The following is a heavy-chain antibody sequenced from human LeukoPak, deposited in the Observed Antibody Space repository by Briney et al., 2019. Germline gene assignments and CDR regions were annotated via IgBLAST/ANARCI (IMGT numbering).Heavy chain of an antibody. V-gene: IGHV3-23*01. Sequence: GGSLRLSCAASGFTFSSNGMNWVRQAPGKGLEWVSYISATGGTIYYADSVKGRFTISRDNSKNTLYLQMNNLRAEDTAVYYCAKSLTTLIPGYFDYWGQGTLVTVSS. J-gene: IGHJ4*02. CDR2: ISATGGTI. D-gene: IGHD2/OR15-2a*01. CDR3: AKSLTTLIPGYFDY. CDR1: GFTFSSNG.